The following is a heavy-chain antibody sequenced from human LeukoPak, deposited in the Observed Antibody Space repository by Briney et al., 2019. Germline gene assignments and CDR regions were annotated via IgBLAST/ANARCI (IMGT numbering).Heavy chain of an antibody. CDR1: GFTFSSYG. D-gene: IGHD5-18*01. V-gene: IGHV3-30*18. Sequence: GGSLRLSCAASGFTFSSYGMHWVRQAPGKGLEWGAVISYDGSKEYYADSVKGRFTISRDDSENTLYLQMNGLRADDTAVYYCAKDGGTAMVTGAFDIWGQGTMVTVSS. CDR2: ISYDGSKE. CDR3: AKDGGTAMVTGAFDI. J-gene: IGHJ3*02.